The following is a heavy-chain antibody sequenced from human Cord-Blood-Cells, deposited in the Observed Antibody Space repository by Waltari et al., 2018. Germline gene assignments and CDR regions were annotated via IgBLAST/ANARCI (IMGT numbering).Heavy chain of an antibody. D-gene: IGHD7-27*01. Sequence: QVQLQESGPGLVKPSGTLSLTCAVSGGSISSSNWWSWVRQPPGKGLEWIGEIYHSGNTNSNPSLKSLFTISVDKSNNQFSLKLSSVTAADTAVYYCARKTGERDAFDIWGQGTMVTVSS. CDR2: IYHSGNT. J-gene: IGHJ3*02. CDR3: ARKTGERDAFDI. CDR1: GGSISSSNW. V-gene: IGHV4-4*02.